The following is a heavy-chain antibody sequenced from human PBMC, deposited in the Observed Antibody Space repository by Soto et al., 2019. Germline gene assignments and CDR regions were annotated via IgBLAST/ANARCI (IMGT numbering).Heavy chain of an antibody. CDR2: VYYTGTT. J-gene: IGHJ4*02. D-gene: IGHD3-22*01. Sequence: WVRQMPGEGLEWIGYVYYTGTTSYNPSLQSRVAISVDMSERQFSLRLSSVTVADTAVYYCARAYSSGPGGYFDFWGPGSLVTVPQ. CDR3: ARAYSSGPGGYFDF. V-gene: IGHV4-31*02.